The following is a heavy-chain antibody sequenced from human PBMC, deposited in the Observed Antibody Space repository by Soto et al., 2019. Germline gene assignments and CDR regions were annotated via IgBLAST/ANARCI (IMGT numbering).Heavy chain of an antibody. D-gene: IGHD3-10*01. CDR1: GGTFSSYA. CDR2: IIPIFGTA. Sequence: GASVKVFCKASGGTFSSYAISLVRQAPGQGLEWMGGIIPIFGTANYAQKFQGRVTITADESTSTAYMELSSLRSEDTAVYYCARDAMVRGVIIMDVWGQGTTVTVS. CDR3: ARDAMVRGVIIMDV. J-gene: IGHJ6*02. V-gene: IGHV1-69*13.